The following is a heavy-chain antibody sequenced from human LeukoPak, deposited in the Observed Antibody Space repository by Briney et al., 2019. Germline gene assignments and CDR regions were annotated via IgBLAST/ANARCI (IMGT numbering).Heavy chain of an antibody. CDR3: AKDGSSAFDY. Sequence: GGSLRLSCAASGFTFSSYSMNWVRQAPGKGLEWVSYISSSSSTIYYADSVKGRFTISRDNSKNTLYLQMNSLRAEDTAVYYCAKDGSSAFDYWGQGTLVTVSS. CDR1: GFTFSSYS. CDR2: ISSSSSTI. V-gene: IGHV3-48*01. D-gene: IGHD3-16*01. J-gene: IGHJ4*02.